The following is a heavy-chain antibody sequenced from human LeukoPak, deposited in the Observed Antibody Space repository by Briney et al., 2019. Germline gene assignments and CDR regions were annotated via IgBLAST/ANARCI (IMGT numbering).Heavy chain of an antibody. CDR3: AKRPQLDY. D-gene: IGHD5-24*01. CDR2: ISYDGSNK. Sequence: GGSLRLSCAASAFTFSSYGMHWVRQAPGKGLEWVAVISYDGSNKYYADSVKGRFTISRDNSKNTLYLQMNSLRAEDTAVYYCAKRPQLDYWGQGTLLTVSS. J-gene: IGHJ4*02. V-gene: IGHV3-30*18. CDR1: AFTFSSYG.